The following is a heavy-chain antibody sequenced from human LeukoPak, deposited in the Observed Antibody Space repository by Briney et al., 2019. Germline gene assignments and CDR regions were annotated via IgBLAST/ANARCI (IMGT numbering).Heavy chain of an antibody. J-gene: IGHJ3*02. V-gene: IGHV4-39*01. D-gene: IGHD3-22*01. Sequence: SETLSLTCTVSGGSISSSSYYWGWIRQPPGKGLEWIGSIYYSGSTYYNPSLKSRVIISVDTSKNQFSLKLSSVTAADTAVYYCARHSYYYDSSGPRHAFDIWGQGTMVTVSS. CDR2: IYYSGST. CDR1: GGSISSSSYY. CDR3: ARHSYYYDSSGPRHAFDI.